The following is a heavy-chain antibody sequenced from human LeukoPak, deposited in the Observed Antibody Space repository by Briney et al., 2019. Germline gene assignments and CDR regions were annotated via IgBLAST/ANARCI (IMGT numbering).Heavy chain of an antibody. CDR2: ISSSVSTI. CDR3: ARLLAYGYGSVEDY. D-gene: IGHD5-18*01. Sequence: GGSLRLSCAASGFTFSNYAMNWVRQAPGKGLEWVSYISSSVSTIYYADSVKGRFTISRDNAKNSLYLQMNSLRAEDTAVYYCARLLAYGYGSVEDYWGQGTLVTVSS. V-gene: IGHV3-48*03. CDR1: GFTFSNYA. J-gene: IGHJ4*02.